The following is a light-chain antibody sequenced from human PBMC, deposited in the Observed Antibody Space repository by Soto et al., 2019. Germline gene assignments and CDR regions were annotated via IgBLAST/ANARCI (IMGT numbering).Light chain of an antibody. V-gene: IGKV1-39*01. CDR1: QRISSY. J-gene: IGKJ2*01. CDR2: AAS. Sequence: DIQLTQSPSSLSASVGDRVTITCRASQRISSYLNWYQQKPGKAPKLLIYAASSLQSGVPSRFSGSGSGTNFPLTISSLQPEDFATYYGQQSYSTPSTFGQGTKLEIK. CDR3: QQSYSTPST.